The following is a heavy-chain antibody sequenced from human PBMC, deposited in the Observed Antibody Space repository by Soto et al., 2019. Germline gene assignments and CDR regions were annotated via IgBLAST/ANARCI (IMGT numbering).Heavy chain of an antibody. D-gene: IGHD6-13*01. CDR2: IIPIFGTA. CDR3: ARSKAADGISYLYY. Sequence: GSSVKVSCKASGGTFSSYAISWVRQAPGQGLEWMGGIIPIFGTANYAQKFQGRVTITADESTSTAYMEMSSLRSEDTAVYYCARSKAADGISYLYYWSQRTRVIASS. CDR1: GGTFSSYA. J-gene: IGHJ4*02. V-gene: IGHV1-69*13.